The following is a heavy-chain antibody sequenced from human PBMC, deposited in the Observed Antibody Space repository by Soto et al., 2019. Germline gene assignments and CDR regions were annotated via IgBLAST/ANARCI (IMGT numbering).Heavy chain of an antibody. CDR1: GGSFSGYY. Sequence: SETLSLTCAVYGGSFSGYYWSWIRQPPGKGLEWIGEINHSGSTNYNPSLKSRVTISVDTSRNKFSLKLSFVTAADTAVYYCAREGDIVVVPAADAFDIWGQGTMVTVSS. D-gene: IGHD2-2*01. V-gene: IGHV4-34*01. CDR2: INHSGST. J-gene: IGHJ3*02. CDR3: AREGDIVVVPAADAFDI.